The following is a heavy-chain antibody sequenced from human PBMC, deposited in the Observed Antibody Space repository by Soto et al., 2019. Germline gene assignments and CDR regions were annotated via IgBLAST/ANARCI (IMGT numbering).Heavy chain of an antibody. CDR1: GFTFSSYA. D-gene: IGHD3-10*01. V-gene: IGHV3-30-3*01. CDR2: ISYDGSNK. CDR3: ARDLRSKGLLLWFGEAYFDY. Sequence: QVQLVESGGGVVQPGRSLRLSCAASGFTFSSYATHWVRQAPGKGLEWVAVISYDGSNKYYADSVKGRFTISRDNSKNTLYLQMNSLRAEDTAVYYCARDLRSKGLLLWFGEAYFDYWGQGTLVTVSS. J-gene: IGHJ4*02.